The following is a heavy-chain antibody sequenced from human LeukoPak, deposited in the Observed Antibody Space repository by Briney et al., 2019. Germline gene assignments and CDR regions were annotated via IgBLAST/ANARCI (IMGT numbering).Heavy chain of an antibody. CDR1: GGSFSGYY. CDR3: ARHAYSSSSPFDY. V-gene: IGHV4-4*09. Sequence: SETLSLTCAVYGGSFSGYYWSWIRQPPGKGLEWIGYIYTSGSTNYNPSLKSRVTISVDTSKNQFSLKLSSVTAADTAVYYCARHAYSSSSPFDYWGQGTLVTVSS. J-gene: IGHJ4*02. D-gene: IGHD6-6*01. CDR2: IYTSGST.